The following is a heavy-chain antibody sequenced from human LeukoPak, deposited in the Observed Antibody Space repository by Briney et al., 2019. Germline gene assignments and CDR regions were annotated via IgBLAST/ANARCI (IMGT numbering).Heavy chain of an antibody. Sequence: PSETLSLTCAVYGGSFSGCYWSWIRQPPGKGLEWIGEINHSGSTNYNPSLKSRVTISVDTPKNQFSLKLSSVTAADTAVYYCAGNSIVYDILTGYYDYFDYWGQGTLVTVSS. CDR2: INHSGST. D-gene: IGHD3-9*01. J-gene: IGHJ4*02. V-gene: IGHV4-34*01. CDR1: GGSFSGCY. CDR3: AGNSIVYDILTGYYDYFDY.